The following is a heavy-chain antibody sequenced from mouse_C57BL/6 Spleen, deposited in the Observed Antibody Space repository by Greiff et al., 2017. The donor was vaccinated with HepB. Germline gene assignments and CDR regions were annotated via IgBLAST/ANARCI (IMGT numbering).Heavy chain of an antibody. CDR1: GYSITSGYY. CDR2: ISYDGSN. J-gene: IGHJ1*03. V-gene: IGHV3-6*01. Sequence: EVQLVESGPGLVKPSQSLSLTCSVTGYSITSGYYWNWIRQFPGNKLEWMGYISYDGSNNYNPSLKNRISITRDTSKNQFFLKLNSVTTEDTATYYCARRVGSSYGWYFDVWGTGTTVTVSS. CDR3: ARRVGSSYGWYFDV. D-gene: IGHD1-1*01.